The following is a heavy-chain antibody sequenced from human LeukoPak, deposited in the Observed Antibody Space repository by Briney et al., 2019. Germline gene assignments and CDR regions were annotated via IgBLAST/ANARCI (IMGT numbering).Heavy chain of an antibody. CDR1: GGTFIIYA. CDR2: IIPIFGTA. D-gene: IGHD3-22*01. Sequence: SVKVSCKASGGTFIIYAISWVRQAPGQGLEWMGGIIPIFGTANYAQKFQGRVTITADESTSTAYMELSSLRSEDTAVYYCAATPYDSSGYYPCYYYGMDVWGQGTTVTVSS. V-gene: IGHV1-69*01. CDR3: AATPYDSSGYYPCYYYGMDV. J-gene: IGHJ6*02.